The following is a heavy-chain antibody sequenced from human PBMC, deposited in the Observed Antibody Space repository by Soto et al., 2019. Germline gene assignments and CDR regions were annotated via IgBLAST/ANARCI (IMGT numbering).Heavy chain of an antibody. V-gene: IGHV3-7*01. CDR2: IKQDGSEK. J-gene: IGHJ6*03. Sequence: TGGSLGLSCAASGFTFSSYWMSWVRQAPGKGLEWVANIKQDGSEKYYVDSVKGRFTISRDNAKNSLYLQMNSLRAEDTAVYYCAREPTDLVVVVAATVGPGYIDVWGKGTTVTVSS. CDR3: AREPTDLVVVVAATVGPGYIDV. D-gene: IGHD2-15*01. CDR1: GFTFSSYW.